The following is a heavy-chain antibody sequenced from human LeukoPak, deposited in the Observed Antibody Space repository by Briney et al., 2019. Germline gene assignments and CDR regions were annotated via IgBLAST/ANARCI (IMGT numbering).Heavy chain of an antibody. D-gene: IGHD2-15*01. CDR2: IYYSGST. CDR1: GGSISSGGYS. CDR3: ARGYCSGGSCYRSHPGFDY. V-gene: IGHV4-31*03. J-gene: IGHJ4*02. Sequence: SQTLSLTCTVSGGSISSGGYSWSWIRQHPGKGLEWLGYIYYSGSTYYNPSLKSRVTISVDTSKNQFSLKLSSVTAADTAVYYCARGYCSGGSCYRSHPGFDYWGQGALVTVSS.